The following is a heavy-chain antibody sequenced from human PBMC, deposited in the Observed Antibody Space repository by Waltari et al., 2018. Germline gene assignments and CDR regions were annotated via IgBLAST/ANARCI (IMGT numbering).Heavy chain of an antibody. CDR3: ARNYDTSGRHRIPYWSLDL. CDR2: VYYTGNT. Sequence: QVHLQESGPGLVKPSETLSLSCTVSGVSIDRHYWSWLRQSPGGGLEWIGFVYYTGNTNSNPALRSRVTISMDTSRSQVSLRLSSVTAADTAVYYCARNYDTSGRHRIPYWSLDLWGPGTLVTVSS. CDR1: GVSIDRHY. V-gene: IGHV4-59*11. D-gene: IGHD3-22*01. J-gene: IGHJ2*01.